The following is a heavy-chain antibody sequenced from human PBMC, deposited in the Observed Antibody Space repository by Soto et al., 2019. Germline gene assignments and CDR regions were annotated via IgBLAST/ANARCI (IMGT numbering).Heavy chain of an antibody. CDR3: ARDLGELQGPNYFDY. J-gene: IGHJ4*02. Sequence: ASVKVSCKASGYTFTSYYMHWVRQAPGQGLEWMGIINPSGGSTSYAQKFQGRVTMTRDTSTSTVYMELSSLRSEDTAVYYCARDLGELQGPNYFDYWGQGTLVTVSS. V-gene: IGHV1-46*01. CDR1: GYTFTSYY. CDR2: INPSGGST. D-gene: IGHD1-26*01.